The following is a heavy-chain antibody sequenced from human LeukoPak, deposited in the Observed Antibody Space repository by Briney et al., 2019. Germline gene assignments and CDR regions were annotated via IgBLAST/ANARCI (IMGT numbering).Heavy chain of an antibody. Sequence: GGSLRLSCAASGFTVSSNYMSWVRQAPGKGLEWVSYISSSGSTIYYADSVKGRFTISRDNAKNSLYLQMNSLRAEDTAVYYCARVTLTSANFDYWGQGTLVTVSS. V-gene: IGHV3-11*01. CDR3: ARVTLTSANFDY. CDR2: ISSSGSTI. CDR1: GFTVSSNY. J-gene: IGHJ4*02.